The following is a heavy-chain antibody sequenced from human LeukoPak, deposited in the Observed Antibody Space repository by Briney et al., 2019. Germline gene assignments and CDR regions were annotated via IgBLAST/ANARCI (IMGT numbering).Heavy chain of an antibody. V-gene: IGHV4-34*01. CDR1: GGSFSGYY. CDR2: INHSGST. D-gene: IGHD6-6*01. Sequence: SETLSLTCAVYGGSFSGYYWSWIRQPPGKGLEWIGEINHSGSTNYNPSLKSRVTISVDTSKNQFSLKLSSVTAADTAVYYCARHEDSSSSGGDFDYWGQGTLVTVSS. J-gene: IGHJ4*02. CDR3: ARHEDSSSSGGDFDY.